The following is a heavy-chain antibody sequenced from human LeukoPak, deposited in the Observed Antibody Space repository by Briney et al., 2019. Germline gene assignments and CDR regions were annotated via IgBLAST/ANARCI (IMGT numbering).Heavy chain of an antibody. CDR1: GFTFSSYS. Sequence: GGSLRLSCAASGFTFSSYSMNWVRQAPGKGLEWVSSISSSSSYIYYADSVKGRFTISRDNAKNSLYLQMNSLRAEDMAVYYCARGSQYSSSPGWFDPWGQGTLVTVSS. CDR3: ARGSQYSSSPGWFDP. J-gene: IGHJ5*02. CDR2: ISSSSSYI. V-gene: IGHV3-21*01. D-gene: IGHD6-13*01.